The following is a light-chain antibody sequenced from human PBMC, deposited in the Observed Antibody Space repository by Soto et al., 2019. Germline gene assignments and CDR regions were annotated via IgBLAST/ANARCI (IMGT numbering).Light chain of an antibody. J-gene: IGKJ5*01. CDR2: KAS. CDR3: QQYNSYSIT. CDR1: QSISSW. V-gene: IGKV1-5*03. Sequence: DIQMTQSPSTRSASVGDRVTITCRASQSISSWLAWYQQKPGKAPKLLIYKASSLESGVPSRFSGSGSGTEFTLTISSLQPDDFATYYCQQYNSYSITFGQGTRLEIK.